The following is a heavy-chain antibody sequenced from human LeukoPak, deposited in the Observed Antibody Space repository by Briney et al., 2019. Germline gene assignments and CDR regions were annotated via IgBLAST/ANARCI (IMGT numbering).Heavy chain of an antibody. D-gene: IGHD6-13*01. CDR2: LSNDGGNK. Sequence: PGRSLRLSCAASGFTFSTFAMHWVRQAPGKGLEWVAVLSNDGGNKHHADSVRGRFTISRDNSKNTLYLQMNSLRPEDSAVYYCAKDTSSWYYRYFQHWGQGILVTVSS. CDR1: GFTFSTFA. V-gene: IGHV3-30*18. J-gene: IGHJ1*01. CDR3: AKDTSSWYYRYFQH.